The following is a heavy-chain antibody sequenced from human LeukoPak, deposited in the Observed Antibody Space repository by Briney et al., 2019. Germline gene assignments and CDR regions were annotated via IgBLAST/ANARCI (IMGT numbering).Heavy chain of an antibody. CDR3: AKGHTDSSGYYYFDS. Sequence: PGGSLRLSCAASGFTFSSYAMSWVRQAPGKGLEWVSAVRGNAGTTYYADSVKGRFTIFRDNSKNMLYLQMNSLRVEDTAVYYCAKGHTDSSGYYYFDSWGQGTLVTVSS. D-gene: IGHD3-22*01. J-gene: IGHJ4*02. CDR2: VRGNAGTT. V-gene: IGHV3-23*01. CDR1: GFTFSSYA.